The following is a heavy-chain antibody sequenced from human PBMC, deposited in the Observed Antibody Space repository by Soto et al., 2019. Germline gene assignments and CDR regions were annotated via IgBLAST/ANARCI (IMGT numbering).Heavy chain of an antibody. D-gene: IGHD2-2*01. CDR1: GFTFSSFA. CDR3: AKDGVVPAAIWFDP. V-gene: IGHV3-23*01. J-gene: IGHJ5*02. CDR2: ISGSGGST. Sequence: LRLSCAASGFTFSSFAMSWVRQAPGKGLDWVSAISGSGGSTYYADSVKGRFTISRDNSKNTLYLQMNSLRAEDTAVYYCAKDGVVPAAIWFDPWGQGTLVTVSS.